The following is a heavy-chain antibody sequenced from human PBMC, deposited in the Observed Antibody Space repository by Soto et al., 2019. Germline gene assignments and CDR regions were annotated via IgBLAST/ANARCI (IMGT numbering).Heavy chain of an antibody. CDR3: ARDDGDYEADAFDI. Sequence: SETLSLTCTVSGGSISSYYWSWIRQPPGKGLEWIGYIYYSGSTNYNPSLKSRVTISVDTSKNQFSLKLSSVTAADTAVYYCARDDGDYEADAFDIWGQGTMVTVSS. D-gene: IGHD4-17*01. J-gene: IGHJ3*02. CDR1: GGSISSYY. V-gene: IGHV4-59*01. CDR2: IYYSGST.